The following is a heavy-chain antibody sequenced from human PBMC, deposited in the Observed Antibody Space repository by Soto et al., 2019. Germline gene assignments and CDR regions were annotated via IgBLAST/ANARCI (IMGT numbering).Heavy chain of an antibody. CDR2: ISYDGSDK. Sequence: QVQLVESGGGVVQPARSLRLSCAASGFPFTSYGMHWVREGPDKGLEWVAIISYDGSDKYYADSVKGRFTISRDSSKNTLYLQMNSLRPEDTALYYCVGSQYYFDYRGQGTLVIVSS. CDR3: VGSQYYFDY. CDR1: GFPFTSYG. V-gene: IGHV3-30*03. J-gene: IGHJ4*02. D-gene: IGHD1-26*01.